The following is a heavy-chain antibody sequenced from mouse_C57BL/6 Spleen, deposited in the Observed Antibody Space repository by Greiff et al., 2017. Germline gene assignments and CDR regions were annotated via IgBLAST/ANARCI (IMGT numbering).Heavy chain of an antibody. Sequence: QVQLQQPGAELVKPGASVKMSCKASGYTFTSYWITWVKQRPGQGLEWIGDIYPGSGSTNYNEKFKSKATLTVDTSSSTAYMPLSSLTSKDSAVYSCARVAQATLYAMDYWGQGTSVTVSS. D-gene: IGHD3-2*02. CDR3: ARVAQATLYAMDY. V-gene: IGHV1-55*01. CDR1: GYTFTSYW. CDR2: IYPGSGST. J-gene: IGHJ4*01.